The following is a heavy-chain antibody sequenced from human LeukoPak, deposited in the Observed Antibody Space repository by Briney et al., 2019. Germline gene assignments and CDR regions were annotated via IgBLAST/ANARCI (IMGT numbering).Heavy chain of an antibody. CDR2: TYYRSKWYN. Sequence: SQTLSLTCAISGDSVSSNSVAWNWIRQSPSRGLEWLGRTYYRSKWYNDYAVSVKSRITINPDTSKNQFSLQLNSVTPEDTAVYYCARVGTEWELRGRVDYWGQGTLVTVSS. D-gene: IGHD1-26*01. CDR3: ARVGTEWELRGRVDY. V-gene: IGHV6-1*01. CDR1: GDSVSSNSVA. J-gene: IGHJ4*02.